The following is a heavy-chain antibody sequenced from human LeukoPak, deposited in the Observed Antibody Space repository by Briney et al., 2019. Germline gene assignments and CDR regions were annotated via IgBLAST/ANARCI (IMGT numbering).Heavy chain of an antibody. V-gene: IGHV1-46*01. D-gene: IGHD6-13*01. J-gene: IGHJ5*02. CDR1: GYTFTSYY. CDR3: AAESEQLAPVNWFDP. Sequence: ASVKVSCKASGYTFTSYYMHWVRQAPGQGLEGMGIINPSGGSTSYAQKFQGRVTMTRDMSTSTVYMELSSLRSEDTAVYYCAAESEQLAPVNWFDPWGQGTLVTVSS. CDR2: INPSGGST.